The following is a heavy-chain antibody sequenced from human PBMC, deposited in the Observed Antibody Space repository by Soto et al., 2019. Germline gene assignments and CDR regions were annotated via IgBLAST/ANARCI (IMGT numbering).Heavy chain of an antibody. CDR2: ISHDGTNE. CDR1: GFTFRSYG. Sequence: QVQLVESGGGVVQPERSLRLSCAASGFTFRSYGMHWVRQAPGKGLEWVAGISHDGTNEYYADSVKGRFTISRDNSKTTLFPEAPTLRGDAAGVADWAKVMPVYGSDRDSGSW. V-gene: IGHV3-30*18. D-gene: IGHD3-10*01. J-gene: IGHJ5*01. CDR3: AKVMPVYGSDRDSGS.